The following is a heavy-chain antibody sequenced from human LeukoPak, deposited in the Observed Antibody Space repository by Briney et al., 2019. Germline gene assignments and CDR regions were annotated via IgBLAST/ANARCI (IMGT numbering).Heavy chain of an antibody. CDR2: ITSSSSAI. CDR3: ARSAYNSDPTAFDI. D-gene: IGHD1-1*01. Sequence: GGSLRLSCTASGFTLSSYSMNWVRQAPGKGLEWVSYITSSSSAIYYADSVKGRFTNSRDNAKNSLYLQMSSLRDEDTAVFYCARSAYNSDPTAFDIWGQGTMVTVSS. V-gene: IGHV3-48*02. CDR1: GFTLSSYS. J-gene: IGHJ3*02.